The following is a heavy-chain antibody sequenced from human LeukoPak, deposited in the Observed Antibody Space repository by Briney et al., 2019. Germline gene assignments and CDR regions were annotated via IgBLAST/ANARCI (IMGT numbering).Heavy chain of an antibody. CDR3: ARFIGSSGYYDY. Sequence: SETLSLTCTVSGGSISGYYCSLIRQPPGKGLELIGYIYSTGITDYNPSLTSRVTISVDTSKNQFSLKLSSVTAADTAVYYCARFIGSSGYYDYWGHGTLVTVPS. V-gene: IGHV4-59*01. CDR2: IYSTGIT. D-gene: IGHD3-22*01. CDR1: GGSISGYY. J-gene: IGHJ4*01.